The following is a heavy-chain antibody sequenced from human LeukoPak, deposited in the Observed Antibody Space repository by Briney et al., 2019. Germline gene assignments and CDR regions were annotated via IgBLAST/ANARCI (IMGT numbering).Heavy chain of an antibody. D-gene: IGHD1-26*01. CDR1: EIYFIDYG. CDR2: ISGGGSYS. J-gene: IGHJ4*02. V-gene: IGHV3-23*01. CDR3: ARGGGSYLESAFDY. Sequence: PGESLRLSCAGSEIYFIDYGMSWVRQAPGQGLEWVSAISGGGSYSYYADSVKGRSTISRDNSKNMLYLHMSSLRAEDTAVYYCARGGGSYLESAFDYWGQGTLVTVSS.